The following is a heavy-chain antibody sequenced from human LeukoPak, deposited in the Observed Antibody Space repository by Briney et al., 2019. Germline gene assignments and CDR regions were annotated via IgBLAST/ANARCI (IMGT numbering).Heavy chain of an antibody. J-gene: IGHJ4*02. CDR1: GFTVSSNY. V-gene: IGHV3-53*01. D-gene: IGHD2-2*01. CDR2: IYSGGST. CDR3: ARGPPLGVPAGMEAHFDY. Sequence: GGSLRLSCAASGFTVSSNYMSWVRQAPGKGLEWVSVIYSGGSTYYADSVKGRFTISRDNSKNTLYLQMNSLRAEDTAVYYCARGPPLGVPAGMEAHFDYWGQGTLVTVSS.